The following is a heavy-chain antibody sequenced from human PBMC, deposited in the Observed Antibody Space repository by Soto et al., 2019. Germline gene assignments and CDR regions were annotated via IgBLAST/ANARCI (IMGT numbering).Heavy chain of an antibody. V-gene: IGHV1-69*13. J-gene: IGHJ4*02. CDR1: GGTFSSYA. Sequence: GASVKVSCKASGGTFSSYAISWVRQAPGQGLEWMGGIIPIFGTANYAQKFQGRATITADESTSTAYMELSSLRSEDTAVYYCARDRIGVSSSWYGEFDYWGQGTLVTVSS. CDR3: ARDRIGVSSSWYGEFDY. D-gene: IGHD6-13*01. CDR2: IIPIFGTA.